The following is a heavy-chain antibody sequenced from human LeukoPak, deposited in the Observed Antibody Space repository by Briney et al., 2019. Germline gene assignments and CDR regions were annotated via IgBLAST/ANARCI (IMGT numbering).Heavy chain of an antibody. CDR3: AKYLYSVSYYGMDV. J-gene: IGHJ6*02. Sequence: GGSLTLSCSASGVTFSRNPMSGVPAAPGRGVEWVSALSGSGGSTYYANSVKGRFTISRDNSKNTLYLQMNSLRAEDTALYYCAKYLYSVSYYGMDVWGQGTTVIVSS. D-gene: IGHD2-15*01. CDR2: LSGSGGST. CDR1: GVTFSRNP. V-gene: IGHV3-23*01.